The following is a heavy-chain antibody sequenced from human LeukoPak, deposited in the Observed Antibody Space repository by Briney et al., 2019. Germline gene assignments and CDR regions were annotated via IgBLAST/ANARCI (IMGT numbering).Heavy chain of an antibody. Sequence: GGSLRLSCAASGFTFSSYWMSWVRQAPGKGLEWVANIKQDGSEKYYVDSVKGRFTISRDNAKNSLYLQTNSLRAEDTAVYYCARILDSAWGELGYWGQGTLVTVSS. V-gene: IGHV3-7*01. D-gene: IGHD6-19*01. J-gene: IGHJ4*02. CDR2: IKQDGSEK. CDR3: ARILDSAWGELGY. CDR1: GFTFSSYW.